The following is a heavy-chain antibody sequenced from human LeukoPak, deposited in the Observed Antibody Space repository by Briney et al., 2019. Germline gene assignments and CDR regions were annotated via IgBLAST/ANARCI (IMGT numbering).Heavy chain of an antibody. CDR2: IIPIFGTA. V-gene: IGHV1-69*06. J-gene: IGHJ4*02. D-gene: IGHD3-22*01. CDR3: AREPIKYYYDSSGYYDY. CDR1: GYTFTGYY. Sequence: GASVKVSCKASGYTFTGYYMHWVRQAPGQGLEWMGGIIPIFGTANYAQKFQGRVTITADKSTSTAYMELSSLRSEDTAVYYCAREPIKYYYDSSGYYDYWGQGTLVTVSS.